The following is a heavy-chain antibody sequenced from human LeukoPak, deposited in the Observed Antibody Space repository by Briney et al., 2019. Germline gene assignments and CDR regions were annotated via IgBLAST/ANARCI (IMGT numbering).Heavy chain of an antibody. CDR2: IYSSGST. CDR3: ARDLVGSGYASRWYYYMDV. Sequence: SATLSLTCTVSGGSISSFYWSWIRQPAGKGLEWIGRIYSSGSTNYNPSLKSQVIMSVDTSKNQFSLNLTSVAAADTAVYYCARDLVGSGYASRWYYYMDVWGRGTTVTVSS. CDR1: GGSISSFY. J-gene: IGHJ6*03. V-gene: IGHV4-4*07. D-gene: IGHD5-12*01.